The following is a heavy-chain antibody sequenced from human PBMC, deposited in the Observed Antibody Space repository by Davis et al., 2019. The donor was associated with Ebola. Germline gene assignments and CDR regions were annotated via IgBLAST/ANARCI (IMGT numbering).Heavy chain of an antibody. V-gene: IGHV1-69*13. J-gene: IGHJ4*02. Sequence: SVKVSCKASGGTFSSYAISWVRQAPGQGLEWMGGIIPIFGTANYAQKFQGRVTITADESTSTAYMELSSLRSEDTAVYYCATNYDYGPTMDYWGQGTLVTVSS. CDR1: GGTFSSYA. CDR2: IIPIFGTA. CDR3: ATNYDYGPTMDY. D-gene: IGHD4-17*01.